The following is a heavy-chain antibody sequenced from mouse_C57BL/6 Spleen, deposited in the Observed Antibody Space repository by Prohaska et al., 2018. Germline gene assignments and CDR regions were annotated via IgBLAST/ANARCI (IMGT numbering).Heavy chain of an antibody. V-gene: IGHV1-52*01. CDR1: GYTFTSYW. J-gene: IGHJ2*01. CDR2: IDPSDSET. CDR3: ARSVPLLRLGY. Sequence: QVQLQQPGAELVRPGSSVKLSCKASGYTFTSYWMHWVKQRPIQGLEWIGNIDPSDSETHYNQKFKDKATLTVDKSSSTAYMQLSSLTSEDSAVYYCARSVPLLRLGYWGQGTTLTVSS. D-gene: IGHD1-1*01.